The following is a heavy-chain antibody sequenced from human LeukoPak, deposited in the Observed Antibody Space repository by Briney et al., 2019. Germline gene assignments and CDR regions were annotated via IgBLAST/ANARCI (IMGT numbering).Heavy chain of an antibody. D-gene: IGHD3-10*01. V-gene: IGHV4-38-2*02. CDR1: DYYINNGYY. Sequence: SETLSLTCRVSDYYINNGYYWGWIRQPPGKGLEWIGSIYHSGNTYYNPSLKSRVTISVDTPKNQFSLKLSSVTAADTAVYYCAREHVLLWFGEFHNWFDPWGQGTLVTVSS. CDR3: AREHVLLWFGEFHNWFDP. CDR2: IYHSGNT. J-gene: IGHJ5*02.